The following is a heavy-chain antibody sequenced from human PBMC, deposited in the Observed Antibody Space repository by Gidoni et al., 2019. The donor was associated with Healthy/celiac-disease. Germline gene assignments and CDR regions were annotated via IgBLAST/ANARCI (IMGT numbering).Heavy chain of an antibody. J-gene: IGHJ5*02. D-gene: IGHD3-16*01. V-gene: IGHV4-39*01. CDR2: IYYRGST. CDR1: GGSISSSSYY. Sequence: QLQLQESGPGLVKPSETLSRTCTVSGGSISSSSYYWCWIRQPPGKGLEWIGSIYYRGSTYYNPSLKSRVTISVDTSKNQFSLKLSSVTAADTAVYYCARSSWGLRSLDPWGQGTLVTVSS. CDR3: ARSSWGLRSLDP.